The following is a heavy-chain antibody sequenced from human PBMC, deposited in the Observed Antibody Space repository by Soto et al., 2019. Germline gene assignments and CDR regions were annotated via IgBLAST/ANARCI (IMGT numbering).Heavy chain of an antibody. CDR2: ISGSGGAA. CDR1: GFSFSSYA. Sequence: GGSLRLSCAASGFSFSSYAMSWVRQAPGKGLEWVSAISGSGGAAYYGDSVKGRFTSSRVNSKDTLYLQMNSLRAEDTAVYYCAKLGITGTPGGGWFDPWGQGTLVTVSS. V-gene: IGHV3-23*01. D-gene: IGHD1-20*01. CDR3: AKLGITGTPGGGWFDP. J-gene: IGHJ5*02.